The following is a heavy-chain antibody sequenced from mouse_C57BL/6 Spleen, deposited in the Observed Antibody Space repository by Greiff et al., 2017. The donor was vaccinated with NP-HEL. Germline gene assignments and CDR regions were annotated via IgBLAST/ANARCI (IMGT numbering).Heavy chain of an antibody. CDR3: ARKSTRASY. Sequence: VQLQQSGAELVKPGASVKMSCKASGYTFTSYTMHWVKQRPGQGLEWIGYINPSSGYTKYNQKFKDKATLTADKSSSTAYMQLSSLTSEDSAVYYCARKSTRASYWGQGITLTGSS. J-gene: IGHJ2*01. CDR1: GYTFTSYT. V-gene: IGHV1-4*01. D-gene: IGHD3-1*01. CDR2: INPSSGYT.